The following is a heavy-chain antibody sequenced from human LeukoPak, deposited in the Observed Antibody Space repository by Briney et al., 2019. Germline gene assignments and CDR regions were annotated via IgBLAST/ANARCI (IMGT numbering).Heavy chain of an antibody. J-gene: IGHJ5*02. D-gene: IGHD4-17*01. V-gene: IGHV3-21*01. CDR3: AREVGDYGDSNWFDP. CDR1: GVTFGSYS. CDR2: ISSSSSYI. Sequence: GGSLRLSCAASGVTFGSYSMNWVRQAPGKGLEWVSSISSSSSYIYYADSVKGRFTISRDNAKNSLYLQMNSLRAEDTAVYYCAREVGDYGDSNWFDPWGQGTLVTVSS.